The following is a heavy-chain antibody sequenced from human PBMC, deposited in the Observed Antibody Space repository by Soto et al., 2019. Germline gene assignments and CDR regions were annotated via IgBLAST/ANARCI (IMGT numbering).Heavy chain of an antibody. CDR2: LYDVDGT. D-gene: IGHD1-1*01. CDR3: ARWLERKPAYDI. Sequence: DVQRVASGGGLIKPGGSLRLSCAALGLTVRGKQYITWVRQAPGKGLEWVSALYDVDGTYYADSAKGRFTISRDNSNNIIYLQMNSLVPDDTAVYYCARWLERKPAYDIWCLGTMVTVSS. J-gene: IGHJ3*02. V-gene: IGHV3-53*01. CDR1: GLTVRGKQY.